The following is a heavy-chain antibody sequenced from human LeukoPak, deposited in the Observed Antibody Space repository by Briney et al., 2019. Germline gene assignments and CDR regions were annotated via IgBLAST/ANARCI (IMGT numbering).Heavy chain of an antibody. Sequence: SETLSLTCTLSGDSINTYSWGWIRQPPGKGLEWVGYIYSSGTTKYNPSLESRVTISVKTSNNQPSLKLTSVTAADTPAYNWARRRAEGDSNGHYNWFDTSGQGILVTVSS. D-gene: IGHD5-18*01. CDR3: ARRRAEGDSNGHYNWFDT. V-gene: IGHV4-59*08. J-gene: IGHJ5*02. CDR1: GDSINTYS. CDR2: IYSSGTT.